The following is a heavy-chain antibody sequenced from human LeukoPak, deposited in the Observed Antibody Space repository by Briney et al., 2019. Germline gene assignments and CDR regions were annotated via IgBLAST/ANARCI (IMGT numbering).Heavy chain of an antibody. CDR2: IYHSGST. CDR1: GGSISSSNW. D-gene: IGHD3-22*01. V-gene: IGHV4-4*02. CDR3: ASHYDSSGYNPSGVLYYGMDV. Sequence: PSETLSLTCAGSGGSISSSNWWSWVRQPPGKGLEWIGEIYHSGSTNYNPSLKSRVTISVDKSKNQFSLKLSSVTAADTAVYYCASHYDSSGYNPSGVLYYGMDVWGQGTTVTVSS. J-gene: IGHJ6*02.